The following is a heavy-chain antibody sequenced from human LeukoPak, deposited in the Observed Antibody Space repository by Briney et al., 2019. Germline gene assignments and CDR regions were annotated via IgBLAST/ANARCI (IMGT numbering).Heavy chain of an antibody. J-gene: IGHJ4*02. CDR2: ISSSGSVI. CDR3: ARDIWSGSIQTSN. V-gene: IGHV3-21*05. Sequence: KAGGSLRLSCAASGFTFSTYSMSWVRQAPGKGLEWISYISSSGSVIYYADSVKGRFTISRDNAKNSLYLQMNSLRAEDTAVYYCARDIWSGSIQTSNWGQGTLVTVSS. D-gene: IGHD5-18*01. CDR1: GFTFSTYS.